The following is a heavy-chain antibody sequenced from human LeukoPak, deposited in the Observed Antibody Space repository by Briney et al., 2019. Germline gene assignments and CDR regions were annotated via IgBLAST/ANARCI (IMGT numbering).Heavy chain of an antibody. V-gene: IGHV4-38-2*02. CDR2: IYHTGST. D-gene: IGHD5-12*01. Sequence: SETLSLTCKVSGYSISSGYYWGWIRQPPGKGLEWIGSIYHTGSTYYNPSLKTRVTISVDTSKNQFSLKLTSVTAPDTAAYYCARVSLAYYFDYWGQGTLVTVSS. CDR3: ARVSLAYYFDY. CDR1: GYSISSGYY. J-gene: IGHJ4*02.